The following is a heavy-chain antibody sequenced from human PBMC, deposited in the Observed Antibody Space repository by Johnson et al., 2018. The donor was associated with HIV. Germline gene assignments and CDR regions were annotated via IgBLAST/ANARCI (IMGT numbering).Heavy chain of an antibody. D-gene: IGHD5-18*01. Sequence: QEQLVESGGGVVQPGRSLRLSCAASGFTFSSYAMHWVRQAPGKGLEWVAFIWYDGSKKYYVDSVKGRFTISRDNSKNTLVLQMNSLRGEDTAVYYCARENVDTAMADAFDYWGQGTMVTV. J-gene: IGHJ3*01. CDR1: GFTFSSYA. V-gene: IGHV3-33*08. CDR3: ARENVDTAMADAFDY. CDR2: IWYDGSKK.